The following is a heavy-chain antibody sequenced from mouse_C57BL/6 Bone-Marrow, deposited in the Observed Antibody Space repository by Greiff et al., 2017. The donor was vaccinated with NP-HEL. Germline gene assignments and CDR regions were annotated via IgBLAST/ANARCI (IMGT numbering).Heavy chain of an antibody. D-gene: IGHD3-3*01. V-gene: IGHV1-62-2*01. CDR1: GYTFTEYT. CDR3: ARHEDRGNYVGY. Sequence: VQRVESGAELVKPGASVKLSCKASGYTFTEYTIHWVKQRSGQGLEWIGWFYPGSGSIKYNEKFKDKATLTADKSSSTVYMELSRLTSEDSAVYFCARHEDRGNYVGYWGQGTTLTVSS. J-gene: IGHJ2*01. CDR2: FYPGSGSI.